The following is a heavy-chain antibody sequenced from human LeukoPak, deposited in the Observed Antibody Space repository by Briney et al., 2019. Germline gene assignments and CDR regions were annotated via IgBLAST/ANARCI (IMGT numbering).Heavy chain of an antibody. CDR1: GFTFSSYG. CDR2: ISYDGSSK. V-gene: IGHV3-30*18. J-gene: IGHJ4*02. D-gene: IGHD1-1*01. CDR3: AKLDWNGYFDY. Sequence: GGSLRLSCAASGFTFSSYGMHWVRQAPGKGLEWVAVISYDGSSKYYADSVKGRFTISRDNSKNTLYLQMNSLRAEDTAVYYCAKLDWNGYFDYWGQGTLVTVSS.